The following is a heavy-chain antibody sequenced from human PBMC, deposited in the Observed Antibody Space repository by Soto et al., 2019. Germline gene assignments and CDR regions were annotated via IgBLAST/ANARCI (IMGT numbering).Heavy chain of an antibody. CDR3: AHRQCQGLGVAGTFDS. Sequence: QITLKESGPTLVKPTQTLTLTCTFSGFSFTTTGGGVGWIRQPPGKALEWLALIYWDDDKRYSPSLKSRLTSTRDTSKDQVVLTMTTMDPVDTATYCCAHRQCQGLGVAGTFDSWAQESLVTVSS. D-gene: IGHD6-19*01. J-gene: IGHJ4*02. V-gene: IGHV2-5*02. CDR2: IYWDDDK. CDR1: GFSFTTTGGG.